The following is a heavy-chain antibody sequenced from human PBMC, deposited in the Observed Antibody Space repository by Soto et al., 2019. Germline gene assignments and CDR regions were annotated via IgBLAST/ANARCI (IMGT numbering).Heavy chain of an antibody. CDR3: ARVPGYSFAPGAYYFDY. CDR2: IYHSGST. D-gene: IGHD5-18*01. Sequence: ASQTLSLTWAVDGGSFSGYYWSWIRQPPGKGLEWIGDIYHSGSTNYNPSLKSRVTISVDTSKNQFSLKLTSVTAADTAVYYCARVPGYSFAPGAYYFDYWGQGTLVTVSS. J-gene: IGHJ4*02. V-gene: IGHV4-34*01. CDR1: GGSFSGYY.